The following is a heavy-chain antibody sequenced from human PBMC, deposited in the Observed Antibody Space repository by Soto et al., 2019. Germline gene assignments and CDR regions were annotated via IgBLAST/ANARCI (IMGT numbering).Heavy chain of an antibody. CDR2: IIPILGIA. Sequence: QVQLVPSGAEVKKPGSSVKVSCKASGGTFSSYTISWVRQAPGQGLEWMGRIIPILGIANYAQKFQCRVTIPADKTTSTAYMELSSLRSEDTDVYYCRTVSVYYYGSGSYYKRYFDYWGQGTLGTVSS. CDR3: RTVSVYYYGSGSYYKRYFDY. D-gene: IGHD3-10*01. CDR1: GGTFSSYT. J-gene: IGHJ4*01. V-gene: IGHV1-69*02.